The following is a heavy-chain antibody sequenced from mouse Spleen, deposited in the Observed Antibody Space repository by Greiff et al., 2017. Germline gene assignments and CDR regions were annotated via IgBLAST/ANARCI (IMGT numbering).Heavy chain of an antibody. V-gene: IGHV1-64*01. J-gene: IGHJ1*01. CDR3: ASGDYGYDEGWYFDV. CDR1: GYTFTSYW. D-gene: IGHD2-2*01. Sequence: QVQLQQPGAELVKPGASVKLSCKASGYTFTSYWMHWVKQRPGQGLEWIGMIHPNSGSTNYNEKFKSKATLTVDKSSSTAYMQLSSLTSEDSAVYYCASGDYGYDEGWYFDVWGAGTTVTVSS. CDR2: IHPNSGST.